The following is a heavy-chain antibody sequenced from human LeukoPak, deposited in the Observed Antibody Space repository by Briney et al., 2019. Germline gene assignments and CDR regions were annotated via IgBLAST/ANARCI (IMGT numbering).Heavy chain of an antibody. V-gene: IGHV3-23*01. CDR1: GFTFSSYA. J-gene: IGHJ4*02. Sequence: PGGSLRLSCAASGFTFSSYAMSWVRQAPGKGLEWVSAISGSGGSTYYADSVKGRSTISRDNSKNTLCLQMNSLRAEDTAVYYCAKASGAVAGVYDYWGQGTLVTVSS. CDR2: ISGSGGST. CDR3: AKASGAVAGVYDY. D-gene: IGHD6-19*01.